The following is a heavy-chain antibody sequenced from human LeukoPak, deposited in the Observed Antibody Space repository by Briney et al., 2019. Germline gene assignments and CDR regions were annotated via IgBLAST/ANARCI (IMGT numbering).Heavy chain of an antibody. Sequence: PSETLSLTCTVSGYSISSGYYWVWIRQPPGKGLEWIGSIYRSGSTNCNPSLKSRVTISVDTSKNQFSLKLSSVTAADTAVYYCARTTEGGYTYDYFYYYYMDVWGKGTTVTISS. CDR1: GYSISSGYY. D-gene: IGHD5-18*01. V-gene: IGHV4-38-2*02. J-gene: IGHJ6*03. CDR3: ARTTEGGYTYDYFYYYYMDV. CDR2: IYRSGST.